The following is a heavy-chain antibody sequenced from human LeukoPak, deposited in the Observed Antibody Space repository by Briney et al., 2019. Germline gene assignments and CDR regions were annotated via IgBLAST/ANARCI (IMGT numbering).Heavy chain of an antibody. J-gene: IGHJ6*03. CDR2: VYYSGST. Sequence: SETLSLTCTVSGGSISSYSWDWIRQPPGKGLEWNGSVYYSGSTYYNPSLKSRVTISVDTSKNQFSLNRISVTAADTAYYMDVWGKRTTVTGSS. V-gene: IGHV4-39*07. CDR1: GGSISSYS. CDR3: V.